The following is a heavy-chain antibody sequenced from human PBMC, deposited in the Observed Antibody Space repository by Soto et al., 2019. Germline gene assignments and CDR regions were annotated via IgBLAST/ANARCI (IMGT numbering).Heavy chain of an antibody. CDR3: AKELEDGYTPFDF. V-gene: IGHV3-23*01. D-gene: IGHD5-12*01. J-gene: IGHJ4*02. Sequence: EVQLLESGGGLVQPGWSLRISCAASGFSFSSYAMSWVRRAPGKGLECVSHISGSGGGTYYAESVKGRFTISRDNSKNTVYLQMNSLRAEDTAVYYCAKELEDGYTPFDFWGQGTLVTVSS. CDR2: ISGSGGGT. CDR1: GFSFSSYA.